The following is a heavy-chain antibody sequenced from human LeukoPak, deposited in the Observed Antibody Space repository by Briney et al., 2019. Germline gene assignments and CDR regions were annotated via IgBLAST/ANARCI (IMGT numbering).Heavy chain of an antibody. V-gene: IGHV5-51*01. D-gene: IGHD6-13*01. Sequence: GESLKTSCKGSGYFFMTYWIGWVRQMPGRGLEWMGIIYPGDSDTRYSPSFQGQVTISADKSISTAYLQWSTLKASDTAVYYCAGLSRSSYEVDSWGQGTLVTVSS. CDR3: AGLSRSSYEVDS. CDR1: GYFFMTYW. CDR2: IYPGDSDT. J-gene: IGHJ4*02.